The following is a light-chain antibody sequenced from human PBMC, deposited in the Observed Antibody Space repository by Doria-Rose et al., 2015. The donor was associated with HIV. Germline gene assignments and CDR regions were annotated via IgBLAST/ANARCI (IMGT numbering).Light chain of an antibody. V-gene: IGKV1-9*01. Sequence: TQSPSFLSASVGVRVTITCRASQGISRYLAWYQQKPGKAPTLLIFGASTLQSGVPSRCSGSGSGTEFTLTISSLQPEDFATYYCQQFDSFPRTFGQGTK. J-gene: IGKJ1*01. CDR2: GAS. CDR1: QGISRY. CDR3: QQFDSFPRT.